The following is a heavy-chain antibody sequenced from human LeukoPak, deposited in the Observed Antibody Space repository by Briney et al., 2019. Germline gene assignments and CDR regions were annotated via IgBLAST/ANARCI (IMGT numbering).Heavy chain of an antibody. CDR1: GYSISSGCY. Sequence: SETLSLTCTVSGYSISSGCYWGWIRQPPGKGLEWIGSMYHSGSTYYNPSLKSRVTISVDTSKNQFSLKLSSVTAADTAVYYCARPYSYDSGGYYYMDVWGKGTTVTVSS. CDR2: MYHSGST. D-gene: IGHD3-22*01. CDR3: ARPYSYDSGGYYYMDV. V-gene: IGHV4-38-2*02. J-gene: IGHJ6*03.